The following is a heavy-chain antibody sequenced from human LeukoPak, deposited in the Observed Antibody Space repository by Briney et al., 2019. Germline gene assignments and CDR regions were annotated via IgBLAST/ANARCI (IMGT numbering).Heavy chain of an antibody. Sequence: GGSLRLSCAASGFTFSSYWLSWVRQAPGKGLEWVANIKQYGSENYYVDSVKGRFAISRDNAKNSLYLQMNSLRAEDTVVYYCAGKDVNWGQGTLVTVSS. V-gene: IGHV3-7*01. CDR3: AGKDVN. D-gene: IGHD5-24*01. CDR1: GFTFSSYW. J-gene: IGHJ4*02. CDR2: IKQYGSEN.